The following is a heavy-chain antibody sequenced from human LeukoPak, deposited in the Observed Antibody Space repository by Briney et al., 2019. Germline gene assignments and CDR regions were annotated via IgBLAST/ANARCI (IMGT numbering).Heavy chain of an antibody. V-gene: IGHV4-4*02. D-gene: IGHD4-17*01. CDR1: GGSINSGHW. CDR3: ARDATVRSWFFDL. J-gene: IGHJ2*01. CDR2: IYHSGST. Sequence: SETLSLTCDVSGGSINSGHWWTWVRRPPGKALEWIGEIYHSGSTDYNPSLKGRVTISVDKSKNQFSLKLNFVTAADTAVYYCARDATVRSWFFDLWGRGILVTVSS.